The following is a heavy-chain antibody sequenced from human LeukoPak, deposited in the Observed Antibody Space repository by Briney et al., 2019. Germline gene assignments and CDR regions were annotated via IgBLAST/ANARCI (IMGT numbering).Heavy chain of an antibody. CDR1: GFTFSNHW. D-gene: IGHD1-7*01. J-gene: IGHJ4*02. Sequence: GGSLRLSCAASGFTFSNHWMHWVRQAPGKGLVWVSRISGDGGSTRYADSEKGRFTISRDNAKNTLFLQMNSLRAEDTAVYYCARDNNWNYPDYWGQGTLVTVSS. CDR3: ARDNNWNYPDY. V-gene: IGHV3-74*01. CDR2: ISGDGGST.